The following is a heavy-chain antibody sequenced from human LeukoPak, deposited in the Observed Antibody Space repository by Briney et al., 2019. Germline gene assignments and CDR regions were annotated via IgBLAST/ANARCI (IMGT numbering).Heavy chain of an antibody. D-gene: IGHD6-6*01. V-gene: IGHV4-59*01. J-gene: IGHJ4*02. CDR3: ARVEEQLVR. Sequence: SETLSLTCTVSGGSISNYYWSWIRRPPGKGLEWIGYIYYSGSTLYNPSLKSRVTISVDTSKNQFSLKLSSVTAADTAVYYCARVEEQLVRWGQGTLVTVSS. CDR1: GGSISNYY. CDR2: IYYSGST.